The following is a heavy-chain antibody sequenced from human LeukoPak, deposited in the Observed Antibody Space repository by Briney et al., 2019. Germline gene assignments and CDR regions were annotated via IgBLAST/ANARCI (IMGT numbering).Heavy chain of an antibody. CDR1: GFTFSSYS. CDR2: ISSSSSYI. Sequence: GGSLRLSCAASGFTFSSYSMNWVRQAPGKGLEWVSSISSSSSYIYYADSVKGRFTISRDNAKSSLYLQMNSLRAEDTAVYYCAREEVRYYDSSGYYYYYYGMDVWGQGTTVTVSS. V-gene: IGHV3-21*01. J-gene: IGHJ6*02. CDR3: AREEVRYYDSSGYYYYYYGMDV. D-gene: IGHD3-22*01.